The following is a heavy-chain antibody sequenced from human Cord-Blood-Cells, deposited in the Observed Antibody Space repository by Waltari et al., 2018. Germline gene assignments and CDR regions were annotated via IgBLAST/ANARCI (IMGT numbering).Heavy chain of an antibody. J-gene: IGHJ4*02. CDR3: AASRFYTDFWSGPDY. V-gene: IGHV1-58*01. D-gene: IGHD3-3*01. Sequence: QMQLVQSGPEVKEPGTSVKVSCTASGFTFTSSAVPWVRPARGQRLEWIGWIVVGSGNTNYAQKFQERVTITRDMSTSTAYMELSSLRSEDTAVYYCAASRFYTDFWSGPDYWGQGTLVTVSS. CDR2: IVVGSGNT. CDR1: GFTFTSSA.